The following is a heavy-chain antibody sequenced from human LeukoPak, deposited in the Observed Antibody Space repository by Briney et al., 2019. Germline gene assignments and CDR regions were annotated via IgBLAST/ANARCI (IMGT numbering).Heavy chain of an antibody. CDR3: AREGRTWEMATKEWFDH. V-gene: IGHV4-4*07. J-gene: IGHJ5*02. D-gene: IGHD5-24*01. CDR1: GGSISSYY. Sequence: SETLSLTCTVSGGSISSYYWSWIRQPAGKGLEWIGRIYTSGSTNYNPSLTSRVTISVDTSKNQFSLKLSSVTAADTAVDDCAREGRTWEMATKEWFDHWGQGTLVTVSS. CDR2: IYTSGST.